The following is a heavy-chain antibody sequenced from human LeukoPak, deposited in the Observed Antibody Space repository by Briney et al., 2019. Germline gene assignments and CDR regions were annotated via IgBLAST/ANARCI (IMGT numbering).Heavy chain of an antibody. J-gene: IGHJ6*03. CDR2: ISSFSGTI. D-gene: IGHD6-13*01. CDR3: AKDMIDSSSWYGDYYYYYYMDV. Sequence: GGSLRLSCAASGLTFSSYSMNWVRQAPGKGLEWVAYISSFSGTIYYADSVKGRFTISRDNSKNSLYLQMNSLRAEDTALYYCAKDMIDSSSWYGDYYYYYYMDVWGKGTTVTVSS. V-gene: IGHV3-48*04. CDR1: GLTFSSYS.